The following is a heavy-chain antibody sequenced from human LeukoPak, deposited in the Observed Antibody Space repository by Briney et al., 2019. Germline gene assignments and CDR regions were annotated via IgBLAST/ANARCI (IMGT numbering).Heavy chain of an antibody. D-gene: IGHD3-22*01. CDR1: GFTFSSYA. Sequence: PGGSLRLSCAASGFTFSSYAMSWVRQAPGKGLGWVSAISGSGGSTYYADSVKGRFTISRDNSKNTLYLQMNSLRAEDTAVYYCAKGGAYYYDSSGFYWGQGTLVTVSS. CDR3: AKGGAYYYDSSGFY. J-gene: IGHJ4*02. V-gene: IGHV3-23*01. CDR2: ISGSGGST.